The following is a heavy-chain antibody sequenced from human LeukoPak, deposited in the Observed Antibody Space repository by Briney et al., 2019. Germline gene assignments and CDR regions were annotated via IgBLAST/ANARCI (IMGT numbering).Heavy chain of an antibody. CDR2: ISAYNGNT. Sequence: ASVKVSCKASGGTFSSYAISWVRQAPGQGLEWMGWISAYNGNTNYAQKLQGRVTMTTDTSTSTAYMELRSLRSDDTAVYYCAREGYYDSSGSPGYWGQGTLVTVSS. J-gene: IGHJ4*02. V-gene: IGHV1-18*01. D-gene: IGHD3-22*01. CDR1: GGTFSSYA. CDR3: AREGYYDSSGSPGY.